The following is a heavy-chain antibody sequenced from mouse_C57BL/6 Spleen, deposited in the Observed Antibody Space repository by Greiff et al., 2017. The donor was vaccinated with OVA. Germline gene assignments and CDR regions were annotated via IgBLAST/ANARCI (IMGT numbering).Heavy chain of an antibody. V-gene: IGHV5-16*01. CDR3: AREEDYDWYFDV. CDR2: INYDGSST. D-gene: IGHD2-4*01. CDR1: GFTFSDYY. Sequence: EVKLMESEGGLVQPGSSMKLSCTASGFTFSDYYMAWVRQVPEKSLEWVANINYDGSSTYYLDSLKSRFIISRDNAKNILYLQMSSLKSEDTATYYCAREEDYDWYFDVWGTGTTVTVSS. J-gene: IGHJ1*03.